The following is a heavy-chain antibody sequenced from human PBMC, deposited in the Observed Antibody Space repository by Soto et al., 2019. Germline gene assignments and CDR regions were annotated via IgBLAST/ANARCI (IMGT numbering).Heavy chain of an antibody. V-gene: IGHV4-34*01. CDR2: INHSGST. D-gene: IGHD3-9*01. J-gene: IGHJ5*02. CDR1: GGSFSGYY. CDR3: ATRKILTGYYRGRWFDP. Sequence: QVQLQQWGAGLLKPSETLSLTCAVYGGSFSGYYWSWIHQPPGKGLEWIGEINHSGSTNYNPSLKSRVTISVDTSKNQFSLKLSSVTAADTAVYYCATRKILTGYYRGRWFDPWGQGTLVTVSS.